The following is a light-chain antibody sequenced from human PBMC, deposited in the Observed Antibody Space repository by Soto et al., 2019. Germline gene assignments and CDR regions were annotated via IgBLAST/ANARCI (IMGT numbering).Light chain of an antibody. CDR2: GAS. CDR1: QGIRSS. V-gene: IGKV1-9*01. CDR3: QHLNSYPIT. Sequence: DIQLTQYPSFRSASGGDRGNISCRASQGIRSSLAWYQQKPGKAPKLLIYGASTLQSGGPSRFSGSGSGTEFTLTISSLQPEDFATYYCQHLNSYPITFGQGTRLEIK. J-gene: IGKJ5*01.